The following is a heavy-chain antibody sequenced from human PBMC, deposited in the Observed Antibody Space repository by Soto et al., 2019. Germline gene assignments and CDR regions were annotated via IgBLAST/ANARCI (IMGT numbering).Heavy chain of an antibody. CDR1: GFTFTRYS. Sequence: PGGSLRLSCAASGFTFTRYSMNWVRQAPGKGLEWVSSISSTTNYIYYADSMKGRFTVSRDNAKNSVYLEMNSLSAEDTAVYYCARESEDLTSNFDYWGQGTLVAVSS. CDR2: ISSTTNYI. CDR3: ARESEDLTSNFDY. V-gene: IGHV3-21*01. J-gene: IGHJ4*02.